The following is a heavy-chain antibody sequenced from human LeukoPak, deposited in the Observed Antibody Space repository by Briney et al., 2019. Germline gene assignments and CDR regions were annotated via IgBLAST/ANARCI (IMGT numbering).Heavy chain of an antibody. V-gene: IGHV1-24*01. CDR3: ATLGTKWELGYFQH. D-gene: IGHD1-26*01. CDR1: GYTLTELS. J-gene: IGHJ1*01. CDR2: FDPEDGET. Sequence: ASVKVSCKVSGYTLTELSMHWVQQAPGKGLEWMGGFDPEDGETIYAQKFQGRVTMTEDTSTDTAYMELSSLRSEDTAVYYCATLGTKWELGYFQHWGQGTLVTVSS.